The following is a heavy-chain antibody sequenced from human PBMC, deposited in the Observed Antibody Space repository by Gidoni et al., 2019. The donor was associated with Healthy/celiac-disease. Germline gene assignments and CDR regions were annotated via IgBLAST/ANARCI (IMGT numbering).Heavy chain of an antibody. D-gene: IGHD3-22*01. J-gene: IGHJ4*02. V-gene: IGHV3-33*01. Sequence: GSNKYYADSVKGRFTISRDNSKNTLYLQMNSLRAEDTAVYYCARDWGDYYDSSGWLDYWGQGTLVTVSS. CDR2: GSNK. CDR3: ARDWGDYYDSSGWLDY.